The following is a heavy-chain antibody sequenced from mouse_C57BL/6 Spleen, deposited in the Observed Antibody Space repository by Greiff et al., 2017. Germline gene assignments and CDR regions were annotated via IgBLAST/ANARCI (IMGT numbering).Heavy chain of an antibody. D-gene: IGHD1-1*01. CDR3: ARLGYYGSSYSAWFAY. J-gene: IGHJ3*01. V-gene: IGHV1-9*01. Sequence: QVQLKESGAELMKPGASVKLSCKATGYTFTGYWIEWVKQRPGHGLEWIGEILPGSGSTNYNEKFKGKATFTADTSSNTAYMQLSSLTTEDSAIYYCARLGYYGSSYSAWFAYWGQGTLVTVSA. CDR2: ILPGSGST. CDR1: GYTFTGYW.